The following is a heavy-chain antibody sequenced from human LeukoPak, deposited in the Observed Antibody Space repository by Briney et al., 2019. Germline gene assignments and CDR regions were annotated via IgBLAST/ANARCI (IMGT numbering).Heavy chain of an antibody. V-gene: IGHV3-23*01. J-gene: IGHJ4*02. Sequence: PGGSLRLSCAASGFTFSSYAMSWVRQAPGKGLEWVSAISGSGGSTYYADSAKGRFTISRGNSKNTLYLQMNSLRPEDTAVFYCAKESGSAWSPLDYWGQGTLVTVSS. CDR1: GFTFSSYA. D-gene: IGHD6-19*01. CDR3: AKESGSAWSPLDY. CDR2: ISGSGGST.